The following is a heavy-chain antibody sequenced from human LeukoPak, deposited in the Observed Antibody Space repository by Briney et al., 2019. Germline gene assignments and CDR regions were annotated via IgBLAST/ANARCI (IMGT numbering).Heavy chain of an antibody. Sequence: PGGSLRLSCAASGFTFSTFAMIWVHQPPGKGLEWISSIFPGGGEIHYADSVRGRFTISRDNSKSTLSLQMNSLRAEDTALYYCATYRQVLLPFESWGQGTLVTVSS. CDR1: GFTFSTFA. J-gene: IGHJ4*02. V-gene: IGHV3-23*01. CDR2: IFPGGGEI. CDR3: ATYRQVLLPFES. D-gene: IGHD2-8*02.